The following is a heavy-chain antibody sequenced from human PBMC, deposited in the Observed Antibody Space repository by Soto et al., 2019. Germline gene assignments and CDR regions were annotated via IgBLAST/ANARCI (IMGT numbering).Heavy chain of an antibody. CDR3: VRRLIRRPRQVVNCFNA. CDR1: GFSLTTSGVG. J-gene: IGHJ5*02. D-gene: IGHD2-15*01. Sequence: SGPTLVNPTQTLTLTCTFSGFSLTTSGVGVAWIRQPPGKALEWLTVIFWNDDKQYSPSLKSRLTITKDTHKNQVVLTMTNMDAADTDTYYSVRRLIRRPRQVVNCFNAWGQGSLVTVSS. V-gene: IGHV2-5*01. CDR2: IFWNDDK.